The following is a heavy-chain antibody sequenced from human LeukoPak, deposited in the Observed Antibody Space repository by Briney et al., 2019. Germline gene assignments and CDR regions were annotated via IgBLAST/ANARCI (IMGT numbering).Heavy chain of an antibody. V-gene: IGHV3-23*01. Sequence: GGSLRLSCAASGFTLSNYAMSWVRQAPGKGLEWVSTISGSGDSIYYADSVKGRFTISRDNSKNTLYLQMKSMRAEDTAVYYCAKPNYDILTGYYKGWGQGTLVTVSP. J-gene: IGHJ4*02. D-gene: IGHD3-9*01. CDR1: GFTLSNYA. CDR2: ISGSGDSI. CDR3: AKPNYDILTGYYKG.